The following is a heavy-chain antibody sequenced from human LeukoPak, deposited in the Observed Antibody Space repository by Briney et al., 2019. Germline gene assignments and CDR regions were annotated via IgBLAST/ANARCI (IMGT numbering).Heavy chain of an antibody. J-gene: IGHJ5*02. CDR2: IYYSGST. CDR1: GGSISSYY. CDR3: ARVHDSSGYYYALET. V-gene: IGHV4-59*01. Sequence: PSETLSLTCTVSGGSISSYYWSWIRQPPGKGLEWIGYIYYSGSTNYNPSLKSRVTKSVDTSKNQFSLKLSSVTAADTAVYYCARVHDSSGYYYALETWGQGTLVTVSS. D-gene: IGHD3-22*01.